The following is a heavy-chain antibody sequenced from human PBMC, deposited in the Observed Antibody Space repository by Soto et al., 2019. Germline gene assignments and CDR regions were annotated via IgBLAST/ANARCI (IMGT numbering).Heavy chain of an antibody. CDR2: INPHGGST. J-gene: IGHJ5*02. CDR1: RDTFTSYY. V-gene: IGHV1-46*01. Sequence: SVKVSFRAPRDTFTSYYINWVRQAPVQGLEWMGVINPHGGSTAYAQKFKGRVTLTRDTSASTVYMEVSSLTSEDTAMYYCARSSGGNFGIIIEGTNWFAPWGQGTLVTVSS. D-gene: IGHD1-26*01. CDR3: ARSSGGNFGIIIEGTNWFAP.